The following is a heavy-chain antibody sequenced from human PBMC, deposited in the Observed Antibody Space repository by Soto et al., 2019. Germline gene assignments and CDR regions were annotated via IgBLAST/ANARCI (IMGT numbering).Heavy chain of an antibody. CDR3: ARFPSGKDYKNPLVTDF. CDR1: GCTISTYT. J-gene: IGHJ4*02. V-gene: IGHV1-69*10. D-gene: IGHD4-4*01. Sequence: VKLSCKEPGCTISTYTLSWVRQAPGQGFEWSGGITPIVDITYYVQKFQDRITITADTSTNTAYMELSSLRSEDTAVYYCARFPSGKDYKNPLVTDFWGQGTLVTVSS. CDR2: ITPIVDIT.